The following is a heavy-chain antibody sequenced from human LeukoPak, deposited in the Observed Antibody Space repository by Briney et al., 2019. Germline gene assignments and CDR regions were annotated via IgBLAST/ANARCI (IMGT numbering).Heavy chain of an antibody. J-gene: IGHJ4*02. Sequence: GESLKISCKGSGYIFTNYWIAWVRQVPGKGLEWMGIIYPGDSDTRYSPSFQGQVTISVDKSISTAYMQWSSLKASDTAMYYCARLRSAYELSNFDYWGQGTLVTVSS. CDR2: IYPGDSDT. CDR3: ARLRSAYELSNFDY. D-gene: IGHD5-12*01. CDR1: GYIFTNYW. V-gene: IGHV5-51*01.